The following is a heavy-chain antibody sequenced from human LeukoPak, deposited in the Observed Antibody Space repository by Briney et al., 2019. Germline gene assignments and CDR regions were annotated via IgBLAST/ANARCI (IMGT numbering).Heavy chain of an antibody. V-gene: IGHV3-11*04. Sequence: GGSLRLSCAASGFTFSDYYMSWIRQAPGKGLEWVSYISSSGSTIYYADSVKGRFTISRDNAKNSLYLQMNSLRAEDTAVYYCARDLDYYGSGSYPPGYDYWGQGTLVTVSS. CDR2: ISSSGSTI. J-gene: IGHJ4*02. CDR1: GFTFSDYY. CDR3: ARDLDYYGSGSYPPGYDY. D-gene: IGHD3-10*01.